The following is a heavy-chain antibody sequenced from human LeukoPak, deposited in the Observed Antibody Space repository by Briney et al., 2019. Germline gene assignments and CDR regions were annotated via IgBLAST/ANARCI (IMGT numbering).Heavy chain of an antibody. D-gene: IGHD3-22*01. CDR3: ARDQYYDVSTYYEIDY. J-gene: IGHJ4*02. CDR2: IYTSGST. CDR1: GGSISSGSYY. Sequence: SETLSLTCTVSGGSISSGSYYWSWIRQPAGKGLEWIGRIYTSGSTNYNPSLKSRATISVDTSKNQFSLKLSSVTAADTAVYYCARDQYYDVSTYYEIDYWGRGTLVTVPS. V-gene: IGHV4-61*02.